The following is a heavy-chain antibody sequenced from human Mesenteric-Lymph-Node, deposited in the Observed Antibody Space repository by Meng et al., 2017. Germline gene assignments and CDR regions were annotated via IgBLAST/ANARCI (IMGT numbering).Heavy chain of an antibody. Sequence: ASVKVSCKASGYTFTGYYMHWVRQAPGQGLEWMGWINPNSGGTNYAQKFQGRVTMTRDTSISTAYMELSRLRSDDTAVYYCARLYFGGNPPAFDVWGQGTMVTVSS. V-gene: IGHV1-2*02. CDR1: GYTFTGYY. D-gene: IGHD4-23*01. CDR3: ARLYFGGNPPAFDV. J-gene: IGHJ3*01. CDR2: INPNSGGT.